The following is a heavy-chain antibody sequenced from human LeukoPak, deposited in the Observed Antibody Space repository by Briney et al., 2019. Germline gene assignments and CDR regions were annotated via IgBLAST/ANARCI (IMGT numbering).Heavy chain of an antibody. J-gene: IGHJ4*02. Sequence: ASVKVSCKVSGYTLTELSMHWVRQAPGKGLEWMGGFDPEDGETIYAQKFQGRVTMTEDTSTDTAYMELSSLRSEDTAVYYCATDRRKSSGWRNIFDYWGLGTLVTVSS. V-gene: IGHV1-24*01. CDR2: FDPEDGET. CDR1: GYTLTELS. CDR3: ATDRRKSSGWRNIFDY. D-gene: IGHD6-19*01.